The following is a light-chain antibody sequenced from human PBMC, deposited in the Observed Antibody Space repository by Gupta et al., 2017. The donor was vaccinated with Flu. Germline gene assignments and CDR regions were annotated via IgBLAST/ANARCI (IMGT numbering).Light chain of an antibody. CDR1: ILGTQF. Sequence: SDELSQPPSVSVSPGETARITCSGQILGTQFTSWYQQKTGQAPVLVIFKDYERPPGVPVRFSGSTLGTTVTLTITGVQADDEADYYCQSADDAGDYVFGAGTRLSVL. V-gene: IGLV3-25*01. CDR2: KDY. CDR3: QSADDAGDYV. J-gene: IGLJ1*01.